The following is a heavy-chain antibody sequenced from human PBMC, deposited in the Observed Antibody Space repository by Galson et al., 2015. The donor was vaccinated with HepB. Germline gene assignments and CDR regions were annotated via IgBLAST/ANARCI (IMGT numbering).Heavy chain of an antibody. Sequence: QSGAEVKKPGESLKISCKGSGYSFTTFWITWVRQRPGKGLEWMGRIDPSDSYTDYSPFFQGHVAISVDKSITTAYLQWSSLKASDTAMYYCVSRQYYFASGTYYNVSDYWGQGTLVTVSS. V-gene: IGHV5-10-1*01. CDR2: IDPSDSYT. CDR1: GYSFTTFW. CDR3: VSRQYYFASGTYYNVSDY. D-gene: IGHD3-10*01. J-gene: IGHJ4*02.